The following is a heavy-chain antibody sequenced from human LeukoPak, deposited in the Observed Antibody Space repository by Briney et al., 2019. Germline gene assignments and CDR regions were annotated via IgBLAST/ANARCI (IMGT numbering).Heavy chain of an antibody. J-gene: IGHJ4*02. V-gene: IGHV4-39*07. Sequence: PSETLSLTCTVSGGSISSSSYYWGWIRQPPGKGLEWIGSIYYSGSTYYNPSLKSRVTISVDTSKNQFSLKLSSVTAADTAVYYCAPDPYYYDGGYWGQGTLVTVSS. CDR3: APDPYYYDGGY. CDR2: IYYSGST. D-gene: IGHD3-22*01. CDR1: GGSISSSSYY.